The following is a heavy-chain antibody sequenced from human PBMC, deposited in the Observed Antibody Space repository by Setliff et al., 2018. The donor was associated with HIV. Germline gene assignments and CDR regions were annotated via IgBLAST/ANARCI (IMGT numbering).Heavy chain of an antibody. CDR1: GFTFSSYE. CDR2: ISSSGSTI. J-gene: IGHJ4*02. V-gene: IGHV3-48*03. Sequence: PGGSLRLSCAASGFTFSSYEMNWVRQAPGKGLEWVSYISSSGSTIYYADSVKVRVTISRDNAKNSLYLQMNSLRAEDTAVYYCARDTIVGAIPLLDYWGQGTLVTVSS. CDR3: ARDTIVGAIPLLDY. D-gene: IGHD1-26*01.